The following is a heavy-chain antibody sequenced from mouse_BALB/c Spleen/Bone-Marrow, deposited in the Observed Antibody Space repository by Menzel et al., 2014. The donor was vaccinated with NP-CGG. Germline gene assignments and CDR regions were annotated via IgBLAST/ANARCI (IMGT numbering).Heavy chain of an antibody. CDR2: INPSNGGT. CDR1: GYTFTSYY. Sequence: VQPQQSGAELVKPGASVKLSCKASGYTFTSYYMYWVKQRPGQGLEWIGGINPSNGGTNFNEKFKSKATLTVDKSSSTAYMQLSSLTSEDSAVYYCTRDHYYYGSSYWYFDVWGAGTTVTVSS. CDR3: TRDHYYYGSSYWYFDV. V-gene: IGHV1S81*02. D-gene: IGHD1-1*01. J-gene: IGHJ1*01.